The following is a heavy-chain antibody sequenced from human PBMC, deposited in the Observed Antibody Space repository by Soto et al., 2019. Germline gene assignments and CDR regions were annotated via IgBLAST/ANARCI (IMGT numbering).Heavy chain of an antibody. CDR1: GGIFSSFA. V-gene: IGHV1-69*13. CDR2: TIPILGTA. CDR3: ARGNALDI. J-gene: IGHJ6*02. Sequence: SVKVSCKASGGIFSSFAINWVRQAPGQGPEWMGGTIPILGTANYAQKFQGRVTIIADETTNTASLELTSLRSEDTAVYYCARGNALDIWGQGTTVTVSS.